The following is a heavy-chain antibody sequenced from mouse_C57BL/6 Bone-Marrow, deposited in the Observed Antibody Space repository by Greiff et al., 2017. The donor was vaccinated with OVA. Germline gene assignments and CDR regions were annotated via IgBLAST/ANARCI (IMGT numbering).Heavy chain of an antibody. CDR2: IRSKSNNYAT. CDR1: GFSFNTYA. V-gene: IGHV10-1*01. J-gene: IGHJ4*01. Sequence: EVQGVESGGGLVQPKGSLKLSCAASGFSFNTYAMNWVRQAPGKGLEWVARIRSKSNNYATYYADSVKDRFTISRDDSESMLYLQMNNLKTEDTAMYYCEGNFYAMDYWGQGTSVTVSS. CDR3: EGNFYAMDY.